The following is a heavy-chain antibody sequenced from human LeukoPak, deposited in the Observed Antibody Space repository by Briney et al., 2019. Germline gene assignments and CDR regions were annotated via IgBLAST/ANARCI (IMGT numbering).Heavy chain of an antibody. V-gene: IGHV3-48*03. CDR1: GFTFSNYE. J-gene: IGHJ2*01. CDR2: ISASGTNT. Sequence: PGGSLRLSCAASGFTFSNYEMNWVRQAPGKGLEWISYISASGTNTHYADSVEGRFTISRDNAKNSLYLQMNSLRAGDTAAYYCARAGYSSTWYSRYFDLWGRGTLVTVSS. CDR3: ARAGYSSTWYSRYFDL. D-gene: IGHD6-13*01.